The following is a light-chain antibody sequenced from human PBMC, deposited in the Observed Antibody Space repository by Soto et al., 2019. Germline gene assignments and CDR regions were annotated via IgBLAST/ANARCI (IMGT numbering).Light chain of an antibody. CDR3: EQCGSSPLFT. J-gene: IGKJ3*01. V-gene: IGKV3-20*01. CDR2: GAS. CDR1: QSVSSSY. Sequence: EIVLTQSPGTLSLSPGERATLSCRASQSVSSSYLAWYQQKPGQAPRLLIYGASSRATGIPDRFSGSGSGTDFTLTISRLVPEDFAVYYCEQCGSSPLFTFGPGTIVDVK.